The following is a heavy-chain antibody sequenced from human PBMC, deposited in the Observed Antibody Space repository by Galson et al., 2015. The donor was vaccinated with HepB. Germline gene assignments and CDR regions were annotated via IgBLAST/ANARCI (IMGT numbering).Heavy chain of an antibody. CDR1: GFTFSSYS. J-gene: IGHJ4*02. CDR2: ISGSGGST. CDR3: AKEGDFWSLDY. D-gene: IGHD3-3*01. V-gene: IGHV3-23*01. Sequence: SLRLSCAASGFTFSSYSMTWVRQAPGKGLEWVSVISGSGGSTYYADSVKGRFTISRDNSKNTLHLQMNSLRAEDTAVYYCAKEGDFWSLDYWGQGTLVTVSS.